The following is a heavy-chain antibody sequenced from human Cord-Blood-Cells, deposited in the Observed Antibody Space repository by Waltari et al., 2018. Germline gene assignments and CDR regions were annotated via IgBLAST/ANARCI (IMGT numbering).Heavy chain of an antibody. J-gene: IGHJ3*02. CDR3: ARASSLYCSSTSCYDAFDI. D-gene: IGHD2-2*01. Sequence: QVQLQQWGAGLLKPSETLSLTCAVYGGSFSGYYWSWIRQPPGKGLEWIGEINHSGSTNYNPTHKSRVTISVDTSKNQFSLKLSSVTAADTAVYYCARASSLYCSSTSCYDAFDIWGQGTMVTVSS. CDR2: INHSGST. CDR1: GGSFSGYY. V-gene: IGHV4-34*01.